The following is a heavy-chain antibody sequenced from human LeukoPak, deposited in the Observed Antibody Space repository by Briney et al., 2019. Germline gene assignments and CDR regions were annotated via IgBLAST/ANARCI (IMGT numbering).Heavy chain of an antibody. V-gene: IGHV4-59*12. J-gene: IGHJ5*02. Sequence: KPSETLSLTCTVSGGSISSYYWSWIRQPPGKGLEWIGYIYYSGSTNYNPSVKSRFTISVDKSKNQFSLKLTSVTAADTAVYYCARESYYASGSYRFDPWGQGTLVTVSS. CDR3: ARESYYASGSYRFDP. CDR1: GGSISSYY. CDR2: IYYSGST. D-gene: IGHD3-10*01.